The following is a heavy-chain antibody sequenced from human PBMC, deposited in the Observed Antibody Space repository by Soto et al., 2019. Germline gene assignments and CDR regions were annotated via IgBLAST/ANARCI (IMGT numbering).Heavy chain of an antibody. J-gene: IGHJ4*02. D-gene: IGHD3-3*01. V-gene: IGHV4-34*01. CDR2: INHSGST. CDR3: ASRIFWSGYYTNDY. Sequence: SETLSLTCAVYGGSFSGYYWSWIRQPPGKGLEWIGEINHSGSTNYNPSLKSRVTISVDTSKNQFSLKLSSVTAADTAVYYCASRIFWSGYYTNDYWGQGTLVTVSS. CDR1: GGSFSGYY.